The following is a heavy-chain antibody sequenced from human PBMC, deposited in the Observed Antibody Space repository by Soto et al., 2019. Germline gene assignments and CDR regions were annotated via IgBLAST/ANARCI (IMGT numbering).Heavy chain of an antibody. J-gene: IGHJ4*02. CDR3: ATPLRDGYNLRPTYYFDY. V-gene: IGHV1-69*01. Sequence: QVQLVQSGAEVKKPGSSVKVSCKASGGTFSSYAISWVRQAPGQGLEWMGGIIPIFGTANYAQKFQGRVTITADEATSTASMELSSLRSEDTAVYYCATPLRDGYNLRPTYYFDYWGQGTLVTVSS. CDR1: GGTFSSYA. CDR2: IIPIFGTA. D-gene: IGHD5-12*01.